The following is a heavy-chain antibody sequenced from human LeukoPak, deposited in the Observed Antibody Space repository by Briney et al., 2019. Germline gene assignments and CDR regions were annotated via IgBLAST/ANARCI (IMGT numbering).Heavy chain of an antibody. CDR2: IYPGGNA. D-gene: IGHD3-3*01. Sequence: PGGSLRLSCAASEFTVSSTYITWVRQAPGKGLEWVSVIYPGGNALYADSVKGRFTISRDISKNIVYLQINNLRVEDTAVYYCARDRRSGLGHAFDIWGQGTVVTVSS. CDR1: EFTVSSTY. J-gene: IGHJ3*02. CDR3: ARDRRSGLGHAFDI. V-gene: IGHV3-53*01.